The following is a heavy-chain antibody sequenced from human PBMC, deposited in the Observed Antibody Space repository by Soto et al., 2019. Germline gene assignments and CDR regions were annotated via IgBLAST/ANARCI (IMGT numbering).Heavy chain of an antibody. CDR2: ISSSGSTI. CDR3: AREDAIFGVVISGAFDI. CDR1: GFTFSDYY. J-gene: IGHJ3*02. V-gene: IGHV3-11*01. D-gene: IGHD3-3*01. Sequence: QVQLVESGGGLVKPGGSLRLSCAASGFTFSDYYMSWMRQALGKGLEWVSYISSSGSTIYFADSVKGRITISRDNAKNSLYLQMNRLRVEDTAVYYCAREDAIFGVVISGAFDIWGQGTMVTVSS.